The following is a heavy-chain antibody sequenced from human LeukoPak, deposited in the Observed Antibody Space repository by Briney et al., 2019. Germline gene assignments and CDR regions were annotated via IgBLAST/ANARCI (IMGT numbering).Heavy chain of an antibody. Sequence: GESLKISCKGSGYSFTSYWIAWVRQLPGKGLEWVGIIHPRDSDTRYSPSFQGQVTISADKSTNDAYVRWTSLKASDSAVYYCARLITYDRTASVDYFDFWGQGTLVTVSS. CDR3: ARLITYDRTASVDYFDF. V-gene: IGHV5-51*01. D-gene: IGHD3-22*01. CDR2: IHPRDSDT. J-gene: IGHJ4*02. CDR1: GYSFTSYW.